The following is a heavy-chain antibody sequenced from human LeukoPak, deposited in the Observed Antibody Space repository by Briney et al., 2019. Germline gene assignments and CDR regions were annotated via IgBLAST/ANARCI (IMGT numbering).Heavy chain of an antibody. J-gene: IGHJ6*03. CDR1: GYSISSGYY. CDR3: ARTRYYYDSSGYYYDYYYMDV. Sequence: SETLSLTCTVSGYSISSGYYWGWIRQPPGKGLEWIGYIYYSGSTNYNPSLKSRVTISVDTSKNQFSLKLSSVTAADTAVYYCARTRYYYDSSGYYYDYYYMDVWGKGTTVTISS. V-gene: IGHV4-61*01. D-gene: IGHD3-22*01. CDR2: IYYSGST.